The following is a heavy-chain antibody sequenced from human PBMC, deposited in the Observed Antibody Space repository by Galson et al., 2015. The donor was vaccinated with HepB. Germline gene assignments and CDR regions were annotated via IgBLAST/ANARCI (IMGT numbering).Heavy chain of an antibody. V-gene: IGHV1-18*04. Sequence: SVKVSCKASGYSFTSYGINWVRQAPGRGLEWMGWISVYNANTNYAQKVQGRVTMTTDTSTSTAYMELRSLRSDDTAVYFCARDNDYYESSPGAFDIWGQGTMVTVSS. CDR1: GYSFTSYG. CDR3: ARDNDYYESSPGAFDI. J-gene: IGHJ3*02. CDR2: ISVYNANT. D-gene: IGHD3-22*01.